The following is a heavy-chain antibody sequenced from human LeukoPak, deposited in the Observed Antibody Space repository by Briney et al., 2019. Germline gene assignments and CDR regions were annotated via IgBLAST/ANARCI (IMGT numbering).Heavy chain of an antibody. Sequence: GGSLRLSCAASGFTVSSNYMSWVRQAPGKGLEWVSVIYSGGSTYYADSVKGRFTISRDNSKNTLYLQMNSLRAEDTAVYCCARDTRDVGYGMDVWGQGTTVTVSS. V-gene: IGHV3-66*02. D-gene: IGHD5-24*01. CDR3: ARDTRDVGYGMDV. J-gene: IGHJ6*02. CDR1: GFTVSSNY. CDR2: IYSGGST.